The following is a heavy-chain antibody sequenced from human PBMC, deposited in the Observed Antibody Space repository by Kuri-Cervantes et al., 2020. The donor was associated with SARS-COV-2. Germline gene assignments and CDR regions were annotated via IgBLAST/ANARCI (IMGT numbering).Heavy chain of an antibody. Sequence: GSLRLSCAVYDGSFSGYYWSWIRQPPGKGLEWIGEINHSGSTNYNPSLKSRVTISVDTSKNQFSLKLSSVTAADTAVYYCARGSPSGWYRVYDYWGQGTLVTVSS. D-gene: IGHD6-19*01. CDR2: INHSGST. CDR1: DGSFSGYY. V-gene: IGHV4-34*01. CDR3: ARGSPSGWYRVYDY. J-gene: IGHJ4*02.